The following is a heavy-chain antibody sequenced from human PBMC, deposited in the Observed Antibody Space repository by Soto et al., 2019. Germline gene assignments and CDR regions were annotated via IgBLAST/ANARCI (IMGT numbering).Heavy chain of an antibody. J-gene: IGHJ4*02. Sequence: SETLSLTCSVAGGSISTSSYYWGWIRQPPGKGLEWIGSIYYSGSTYYNPSLKSRVTISVDTSKNQFSLKLSSVTAADTAVYYCARPFDYWGQGTLVTVSS. CDR2: IYYSGST. CDR1: GGSISTSSYY. CDR3: ARPFDY. V-gene: IGHV4-39*01.